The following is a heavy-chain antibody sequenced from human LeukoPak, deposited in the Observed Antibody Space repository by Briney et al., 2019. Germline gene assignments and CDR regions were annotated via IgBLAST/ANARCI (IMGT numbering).Heavy chain of an antibody. CDR3: YGSGSYWDFDY. CDR1: GFTFSTYW. V-gene: IGHV3-74*01. Sequence: PGGSLRLSCTASGFTFSTYWMHWVRQAPGKGLVWVSRINSDGTNIRYADSVKGRFTISRDNAKNTLYLQMNSLRVEDTAVYYCYGSGSYWDFDYWGQGTLVTVSS. CDR2: INSDGTNI. J-gene: IGHJ4*02. D-gene: IGHD3-10*01.